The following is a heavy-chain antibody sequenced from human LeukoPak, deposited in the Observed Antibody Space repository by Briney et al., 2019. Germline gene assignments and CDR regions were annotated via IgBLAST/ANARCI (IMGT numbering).Heavy chain of an antibody. CDR3: AKGLMITFGGPLRDC. CDR1: GFTFSSYG. D-gene: IGHD3-16*01. J-gene: IGHJ4*02. V-gene: IGHV3-33*06. Sequence: QPGGSLRLSCAASGFTFSSYGMHWVRQAPGKGLEWVAVIWYDGSNKYYADSVKGRFTISRDNSKNTLYLQMNSLRAEDTAVYYCAKGLMITFGGPLRDCWGQGILVTVSS. CDR2: IWYDGSNK.